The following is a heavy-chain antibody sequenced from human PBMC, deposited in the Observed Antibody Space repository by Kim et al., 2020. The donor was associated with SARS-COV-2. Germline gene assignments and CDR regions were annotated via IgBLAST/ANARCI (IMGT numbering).Heavy chain of an antibody. Sequence: SETLSLTCIVSGGSITNYNWTWIRQAAGKGLEWIGCVYTRGSTKYNPSLKSRVTMSLDTSKNQFSLKLRSATAADTAVYYCAREVTWFDPWGQGALVTVSS. J-gene: IGHJ5*02. CDR3: AREVTWFDP. CDR1: GGSITNYN. V-gene: IGHV4-4*07. CDR2: VYTRGST.